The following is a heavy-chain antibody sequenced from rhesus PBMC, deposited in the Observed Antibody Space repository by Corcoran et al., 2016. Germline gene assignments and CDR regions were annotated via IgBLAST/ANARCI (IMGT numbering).Heavy chain of an antibody. Sequence: QLQLQESGPGLVKPSETLSLTCAVSGGSISSSYWNWIRQSPGTGLEWIGDIYGSCSSTNYNPSLKSRAILSVDTSKNQLSPKLSSVTTADTAVYYCARDRSSYYDYWGQGVLVTVSS. CDR2: IYGSCSST. V-gene: IGHV4S11*01. CDR3: ARDRSSYYDY. CDR1: GGSISSSY. J-gene: IGHJ4*01. D-gene: IGHD4-29*01.